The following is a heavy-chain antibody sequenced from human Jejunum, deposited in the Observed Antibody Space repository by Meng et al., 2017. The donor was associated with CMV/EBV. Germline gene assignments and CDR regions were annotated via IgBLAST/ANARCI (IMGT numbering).Heavy chain of an antibody. V-gene: IGHV1-2*02. CDR3: ARGVGSVDPRFDP. D-gene: IGHD1-26*01. J-gene: IGHJ5*02. Sequence: AAADTFTDYYIHWVRQAPGQGPEWMGWINTNNGGTNYVQKFQGRVTITRDTSISTAYMDLNRLTSDDTAVYYCARGVGSVDPRFDPWGQGTPVTVSS. CDR2: INTNNGGT. CDR1: ADTFTDYY.